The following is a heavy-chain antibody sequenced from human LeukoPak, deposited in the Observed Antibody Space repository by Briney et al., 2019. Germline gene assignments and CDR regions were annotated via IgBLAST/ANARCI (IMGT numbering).Heavy chain of an antibody. CDR1: GGSIGTYY. D-gene: IGHD3-10*01. CDR2: IYTSGNT. V-gene: IGHV4-4*07. CDR3: ARDSGRRGYTEYSFDY. J-gene: IGHJ4*02. Sequence: PSETLSLTCTVSGGSIGTYYWSWIRQPAGKGLEWIGRIYTSGNTKYNPSLKSRVTISVDTSKNQFSLKLTSLTAADTAIYYCARDSGRRGYTEYSFDYWGQGTLVTVSS.